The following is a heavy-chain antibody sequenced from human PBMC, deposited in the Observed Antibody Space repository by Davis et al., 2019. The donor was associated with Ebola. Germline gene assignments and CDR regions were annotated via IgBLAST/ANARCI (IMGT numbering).Heavy chain of an antibody. J-gene: IGHJ6*02. Sequence: AASVKVSCKASGGTFSSYAISWVRQAPGQGLEWMGRIIPILGIANYAQKFQGRVTTTADKSTSTAYMELSSLRSEDTAVYYCARDSKVVLLLGFYGMDVWGQGTTVTVSS. CDR1: GGTFSSYA. CDR2: IIPILGIA. V-gene: IGHV1-69*04. D-gene: IGHD3-16*01. CDR3: ARDSKVVLLLGFYGMDV.